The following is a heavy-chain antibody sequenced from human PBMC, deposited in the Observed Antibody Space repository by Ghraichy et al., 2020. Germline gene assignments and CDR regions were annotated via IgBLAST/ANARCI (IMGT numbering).Heavy chain of an antibody. J-gene: IGHJ6*02. Sequence: GGSLRLSCAASGFTFSGSAMHWVRQASGKGLEWVGRIRSKANSYATAYAASVKGRFTISRDDSKNTAYLQMNSLKTEDTAVYYCTRHSLMTTSAYYGMDVWGQGTTVTVSS. D-gene: IGHD4-17*01. CDR3: TRHSLMTTSAYYGMDV. CDR1: GFTFSGSA. V-gene: IGHV3-73*01. CDR2: IRSKANSYAT.